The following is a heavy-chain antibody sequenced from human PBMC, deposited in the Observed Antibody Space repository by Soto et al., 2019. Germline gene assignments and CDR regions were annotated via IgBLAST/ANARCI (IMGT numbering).Heavy chain of an antibody. Sequence: GASVKVSCKASGGTFSSYTISWVRQAPGQGLEWMGRIIPILGIANYAQKFQGRVTITADKSTSTAYMELSSLRSEDTAVYYCLLWFEELLSNWFDPWGQGTLVTVSS. CDR3: LLWFEELLSNWFDP. CDR1: GGTFSSYT. CDR2: IIPILGIA. V-gene: IGHV1-69*02. J-gene: IGHJ5*02. D-gene: IGHD3-10*01.